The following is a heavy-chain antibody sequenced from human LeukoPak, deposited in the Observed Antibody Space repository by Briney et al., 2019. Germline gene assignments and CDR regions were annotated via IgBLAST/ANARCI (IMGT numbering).Heavy chain of an antibody. CDR1: GFTFSSYG. CDR3: VRDKLVGPSRLDH. V-gene: IGHV3-30*02. CDR2: IRYDGSNK. J-gene: IGHJ4*02. Sequence: GGSLRLSCAASGFTFSSYGMHWVRQAPGKGLEWVAFIRYDGSNKYYADSVKGRFTISRDNSKNTLYLQMNSLRAEDTAVYYCVRDKLVGPSRLDHWGQGTLVTVSS. D-gene: IGHD1-26*01.